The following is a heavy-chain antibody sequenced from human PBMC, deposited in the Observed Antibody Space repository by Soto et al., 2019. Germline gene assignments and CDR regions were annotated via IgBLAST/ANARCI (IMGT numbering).Heavy chain of an antibody. V-gene: IGHV1-69*01. D-gene: IGHD1-26*01. CDR1: GGTFSSYA. CDR2: IIPIFGTA. Sequence: QVQLVQSGAEVKKPGSSVKVSCKASGGTFSSYAISLVRQAPGQGLEWMGGIIPIFGTANYAQKFQGRVTITADESTSTAYIELSSLRSEDTAVYYCARTYIEEARQAHTLNVDIVGATNNYYYYGMDFWSQGTTGTVSS. J-gene: IGHJ6*02. CDR3: ARTYIEEARQAHTLNVDIVGATNNYYYYGMDF.